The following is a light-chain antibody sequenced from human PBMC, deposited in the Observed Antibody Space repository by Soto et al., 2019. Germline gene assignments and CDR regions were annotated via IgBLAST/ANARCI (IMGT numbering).Light chain of an antibody. CDR3: LQHNSYPLT. J-gene: IGKJ4*01. Sequence: DIQLTQSPSSLSASVGDRVTITCRVSQGISSYLNWYRQKPGKAPKRLIYAASSLQSGVPSRFSGSGSGTEFTLTISSLQPEDFATYYCLQHNSYPLTFGGGTKVEIK. CDR1: QGISSY. CDR2: AAS. V-gene: IGKV1-17*01.